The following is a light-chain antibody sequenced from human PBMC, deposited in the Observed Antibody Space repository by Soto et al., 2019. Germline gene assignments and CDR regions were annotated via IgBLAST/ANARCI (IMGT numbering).Light chain of an antibody. J-gene: IGKJ5*01. V-gene: IGKV1D-13*01. Sequence: AIQLTQSPSSLSASVGDRVTITCRASQGISSSLAWYQQKPGKTPKLPIYDASSLESGVPSRFSGSGSGTDFTLTISSLQPEDFATYYCQQFNNYQGTFGQGTRLEIK. CDR2: DAS. CDR1: QGISSS. CDR3: QQFNNYQGT.